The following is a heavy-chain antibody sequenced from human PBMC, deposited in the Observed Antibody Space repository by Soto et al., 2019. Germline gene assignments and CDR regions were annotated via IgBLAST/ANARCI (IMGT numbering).Heavy chain of an antibody. J-gene: IGHJ5*02. V-gene: IGHV3-49*03. D-gene: IGHD6-13*01. CDR2: ITSGLYGATA. CDR3: SRSLSFIASGRDWFDP. Sequence: EVQVVESGEGLVEPGRPLRFSCTASGFPFGDLPRGWFRKAPGKGLESMALITSGLYGATATYAASVKGRFTISRDDSKGIAYLQMDSLRTEDTAVYYCSRSLSFIASGRDWFDPWGQGTLVTVSS. CDR1: GFPFGDLP.